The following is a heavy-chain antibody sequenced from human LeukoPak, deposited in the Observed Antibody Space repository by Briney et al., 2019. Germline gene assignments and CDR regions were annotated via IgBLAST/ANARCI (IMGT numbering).Heavy chain of an antibody. J-gene: IGHJ6*03. V-gene: IGHV3-48*03. CDR1: GFTFSSYE. Sequence: GGSLRLSCAASGFTFSSYEMNWVRQAPGKGLEWVSYISSSGSTIYYADSVKGRFTISRDNAKNTLYLQMNSLRAEDTAVYYCAKVYGSGSYFHYYYYYMDVWGKGTTVTVSS. CDR3: AKVYGSGSYFHYYYYYMDV. CDR2: ISSSGSTI. D-gene: IGHD3-10*01.